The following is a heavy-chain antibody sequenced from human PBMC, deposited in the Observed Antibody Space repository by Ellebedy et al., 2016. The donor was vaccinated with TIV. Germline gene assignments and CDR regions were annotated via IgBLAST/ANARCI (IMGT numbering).Heavy chain of an antibody. J-gene: IGHJ4*02. CDR2: IYYSGST. CDR1: GGSISSSSYY. CDR3: ARLGGSYYRY. V-gene: IGHV4-39*07. D-gene: IGHD1-26*01. Sequence: SETLSLXXTVSGGSISSSSYYWGWIRQPPGKGLEWIGSIYYSGSTYYNPSLKSRVTISVDTSKNQFSLKLSSVTAADTAVYYCARLGGSYYRYWGQGTLVTVSS.